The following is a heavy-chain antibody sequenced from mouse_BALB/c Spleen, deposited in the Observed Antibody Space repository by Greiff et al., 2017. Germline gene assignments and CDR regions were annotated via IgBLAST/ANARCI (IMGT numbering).Heavy chain of an antibody. D-gene: IGHD3-1*01. CDR2: IDPETGGT. J-gene: IGHJ3*01. Sequence: QVQLQQSGAELVRPGASVTLSCTASGYTFTDYEMHWVQQTPVHGLEWIGAIDPETGGTAYNQKFKGKATLTADKSSSTAYMELRSLTSEDSAVYYCTRGSGSSGVAYWGQGTLVTVSA. CDR3: TRGSGSSGVAY. CDR1: GYTFTDYE. V-gene: IGHV1-15*01.